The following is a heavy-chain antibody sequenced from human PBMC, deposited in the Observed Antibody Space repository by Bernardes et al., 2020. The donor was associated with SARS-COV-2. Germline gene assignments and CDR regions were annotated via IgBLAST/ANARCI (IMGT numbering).Heavy chain of an antibody. Sequence: GGSLRLSCAPLRFTFSSYAMHWVRRAPGKGLEWVDSISFDGNNKYYADSVKGRFTISRDNSKNTLNLQMTSLRADDSAVDYCARGEWSGGSCLFDYWGQGTLVTVSS. CDR3: ARGEWSGGSCLFDY. J-gene: IGHJ4*02. CDR1: RFTFSSYA. CDR2: ISFDGNNK. V-gene: IGHV3-30-3*01. D-gene: IGHD2-15*01.